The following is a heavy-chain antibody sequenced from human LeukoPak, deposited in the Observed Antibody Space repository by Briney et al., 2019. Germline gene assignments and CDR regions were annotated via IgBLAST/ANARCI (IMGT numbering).Heavy chain of an antibody. CDR2: ISSSSSYI. D-gene: IGHD6-25*01. CDR1: GFTFSSYS. J-gene: IGHJ4*02. CDR3: ARARRLRGDYFDY. Sequence: GGSLRLSCAASGFTFSSYSMNWVRQAPGKGLEWVSSISSSSSYIYYADSVKGRFTISRDNAKNSLYLQMNSLRAEDTAVYYCARARRLRGDYFDYWGQGTLVTVSS. V-gene: IGHV3-21*01.